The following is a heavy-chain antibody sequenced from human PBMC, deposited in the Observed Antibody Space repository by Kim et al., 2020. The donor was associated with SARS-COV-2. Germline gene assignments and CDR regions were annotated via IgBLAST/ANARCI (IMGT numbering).Heavy chain of an antibody. Sequence: SETLSLTCTVSGGSISSYYWSWIRQPPGKGLEWIGYIYYSGSTNYNPSLKSRVTISVDTSKNQFSLKLSSVTAADTAVYYCARVLSSGWYSMYYFDYWGQGTLVTVSS. D-gene: IGHD6-19*01. CDR3: ARVLSSGWYSMYYFDY. V-gene: IGHV4-59*01. J-gene: IGHJ4*02. CDR1: GGSISSYY. CDR2: IYYSGST.